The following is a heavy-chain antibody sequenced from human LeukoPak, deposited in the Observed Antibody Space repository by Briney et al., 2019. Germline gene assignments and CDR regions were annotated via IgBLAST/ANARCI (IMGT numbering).Heavy chain of an antibody. Sequence: SETLSLTCAVYGGSFSGYYWSWIRQPPGKGLEWIGEINHSGSTNYNPSLKSRVTISVDTSKNQFSLKLSSVTAEDTAVYYCARARSAWFDPWGQGTLVTVSS. V-gene: IGHV4-34*01. CDR2: INHSGST. CDR3: ARARSAWFDP. CDR1: GGSFSGYY. J-gene: IGHJ5*02. D-gene: IGHD3-3*01.